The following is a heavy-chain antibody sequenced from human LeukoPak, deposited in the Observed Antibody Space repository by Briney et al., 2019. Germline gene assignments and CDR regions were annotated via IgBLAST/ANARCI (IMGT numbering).Heavy chain of an antibody. D-gene: IGHD3-3*01. J-gene: IGHJ4*02. V-gene: IGHV4-4*07. CDR2: IYTSGST. Sequence: SETLSLTCTVSGGSISSYYWSWIRQPAGKGLEWIGRIYTSGSTNYNPSLKSRDTMSVDTSKNQFSLKLSSVTAADTAVYYCARDPGYDFWSGYHYYFDYWGQGTLVTVSS. CDR3: ARDPGYDFWSGYHYYFDY. CDR1: GGSISSYY.